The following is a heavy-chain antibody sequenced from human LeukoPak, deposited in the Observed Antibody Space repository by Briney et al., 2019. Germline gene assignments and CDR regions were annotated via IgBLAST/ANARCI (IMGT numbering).Heavy chain of an antibody. CDR1: GYTFTGYY. D-gene: IGHD6-19*01. V-gene: IGHV1-18*04. CDR3: ARVTLLFKQWLADY. Sequence: ASVKVSCKASGYTFTGYYMHWVRQAPGQGLEWMGWISAYNGNTNYAQKLQGRVTMTTDTSTSTAYMELRSLRSDDTAVYYCARVTLLFKQWLADYWGQGTLVTVSS. CDR2: ISAYNGNT. J-gene: IGHJ4*02.